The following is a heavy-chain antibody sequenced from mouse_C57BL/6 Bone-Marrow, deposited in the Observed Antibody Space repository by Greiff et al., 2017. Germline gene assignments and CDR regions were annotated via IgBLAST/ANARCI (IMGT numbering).Heavy chain of an antibody. V-gene: IGHV1-50*01. J-gene: IGHJ2*01. CDR3: ARANWDVEY. CDR2: IVPSGSYT. Sequence: VQLKQPGAELVKPGASVKLSCKASGYTFTSYWMQWVKQRPGQGLEWIGEIVPSGSYTYYNQKFKGKATLTVDTSSSTAYMRLSSLTYEDAAVYYCARANWDVEYWGQGTTLTVSS. D-gene: IGHD4-1*01. CDR1: GYTFTSYW.